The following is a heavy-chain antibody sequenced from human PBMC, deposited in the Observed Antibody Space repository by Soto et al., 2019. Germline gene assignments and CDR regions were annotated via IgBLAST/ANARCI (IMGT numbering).Heavy chain of an antibody. CDR2: ISYDGSNK. Sequence: PGGSLRLSCAASGFTFSSYAMHWVRQAPGKGLEWVAVISYDGSNKYYADSVKGRFTISRDNSKNTLYLQMNSLRAEDTAVYYCAYCSGGSCYYGGYYYGMDVWGQGTTVTVS. CDR1: GFTFSSYA. D-gene: IGHD2-15*01. V-gene: IGHV3-30-3*01. J-gene: IGHJ6*02. CDR3: AYCSGGSCYYGGYYYGMDV.